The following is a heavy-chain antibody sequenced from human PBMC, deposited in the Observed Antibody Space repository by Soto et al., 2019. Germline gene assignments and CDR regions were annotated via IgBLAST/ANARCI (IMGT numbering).Heavy chain of an antibody. Sequence: PSETLSLTCTVSGGSITNNNYYWGWLREPPGKGLEWIGSIYYSGSTYYNPSLKSRVTISVDTSKTQFSLRLSSVTAADTAVYFCARLYSSGWFDYWGQGTLVTVSS. CDR3: ARLYSSGWFDY. V-gene: IGHV4-39*01. CDR1: GGSITNNNYY. D-gene: IGHD6-19*01. J-gene: IGHJ4*02. CDR2: IYYSGST.